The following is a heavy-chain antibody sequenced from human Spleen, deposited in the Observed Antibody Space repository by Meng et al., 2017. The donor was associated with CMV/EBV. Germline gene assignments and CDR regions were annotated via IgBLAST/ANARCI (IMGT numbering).Heavy chain of an antibody. Sequence: GGSLRLSCVVSGVTFSNYAMHWVRQPPGKGLEWVAFIWHDGSNKDHVDSVKGRFTVSRDNSKNTLYLQMNSLRAEDTAVYYCARDSVVLWFGELSGPDYWGQGTLVTVSS. CDR3: ARDSVVLWFGELSGPDY. V-gene: IGHV3-30*02. D-gene: IGHD3-10*01. CDR2: IWHDGSNK. J-gene: IGHJ4*02. CDR1: GVTFSNYA.